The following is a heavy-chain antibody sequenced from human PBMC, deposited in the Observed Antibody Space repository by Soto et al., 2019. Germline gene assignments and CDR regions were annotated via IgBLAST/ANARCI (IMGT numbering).Heavy chain of an antibody. V-gene: IGHV3-23*01. D-gene: IGHD3-3*01. CDR1: GFTFSSYA. Sequence: PGGSLRLSXAASGFTFSSYAMSWVRQAPGKGLEWVSAISGSGGSTYYADSVKGRFTISRDNSKNTLYLQMNSLRAEDTAVYYCAKPHAVLRFLEWSFDYWGQGTLVTVSS. CDR2: ISGSGGST. J-gene: IGHJ4*02. CDR3: AKPHAVLRFLEWSFDY.